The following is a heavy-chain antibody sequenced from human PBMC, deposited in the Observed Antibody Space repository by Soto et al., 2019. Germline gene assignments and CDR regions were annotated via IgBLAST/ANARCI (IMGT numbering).Heavy chain of an antibody. V-gene: IGHV4-39*01. Sequence: SETLSLTCTVSGGSISSSSYYWGWIRQPPGKGLEWIGSIYYSGSTYYNPSLKSRVTISVDTSKNQFSLKLSSVTAADTAVYAGATIIGHSWLDDWGKGSLVPVSS. J-gene: IGHJ4*02. CDR2: IYYSGST. CDR1: GGSISSSSYY. D-gene: IGHD6-13*01. CDR3: ATIIGHSWLDD.